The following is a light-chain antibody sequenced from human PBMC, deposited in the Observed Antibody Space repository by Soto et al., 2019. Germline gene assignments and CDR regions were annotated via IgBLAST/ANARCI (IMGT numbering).Light chain of an antibody. Sequence: DIQMTQSPSSLSASVRDRVTITCRASQGIANYLAWYQQKPGKVPKLLIYAASTLHSGVPSRFSGSGSGTDMTLTIRRLQPEDVPPYNCPAYISAPPVTFGPGTKGDIK. CDR2: AAS. J-gene: IGKJ3*01. CDR3: PAYISAPPVT. CDR1: QGIANY. V-gene: IGKV1-27*01.